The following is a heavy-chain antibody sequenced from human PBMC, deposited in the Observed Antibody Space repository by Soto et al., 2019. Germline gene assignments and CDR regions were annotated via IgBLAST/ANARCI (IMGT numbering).Heavy chain of an antibody. J-gene: IGHJ3*02. CDR3: ARDDRRPPTFDI. CDR1: GGYISSYY. V-gene: IGHV4-59*01. Sequence: SETLSLTCTVSGGYISSYYWSWIRQPPGKGLEWIGYIYYSGSTNYNPSLKSRVTISVDTSKNRFSLKLSSVTAADTAVYYCARDDRRPPTFDIWGQGTMVTVSS. CDR2: IYYSGST.